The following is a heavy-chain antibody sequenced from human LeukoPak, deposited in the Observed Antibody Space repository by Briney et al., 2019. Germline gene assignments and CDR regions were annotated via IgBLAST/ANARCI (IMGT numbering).Heavy chain of an antibody. D-gene: IGHD6-13*01. Sequence: SVKVSCKASGGTFSSYAISWVRQAPGQGLEWMGGIIPIFGTANYAQRFQGRVTITADKSTSTAYMELSSLRSEDTAVYYCARSSIIAAAGPYYFDYWGQGTLVTVTS. CDR1: GGTFSSYA. CDR3: ARSSIIAAAGPYYFDY. CDR2: IIPIFGTA. J-gene: IGHJ4*02. V-gene: IGHV1-69*06.